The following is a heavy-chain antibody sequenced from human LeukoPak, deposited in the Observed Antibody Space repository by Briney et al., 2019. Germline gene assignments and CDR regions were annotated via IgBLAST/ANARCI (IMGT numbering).Heavy chain of an antibody. Sequence: GGPLRLSCGASGFSLSSYWMRWVRQAPGKGLEWVAHIEEDESQQFYVDSVRPRFTISRDNHEKSLYLQMNRLRVEDTGVYYCASSPLAVALPSYWGKGTLVTVST. J-gene: IGHJ4*02. D-gene: IGHD6-19*01. CDR1: GFSLSSYW. V-gene: IGHV3-7*01. CDR2: IEEDESQQ. CDR3: ASSPLAVALPSY.